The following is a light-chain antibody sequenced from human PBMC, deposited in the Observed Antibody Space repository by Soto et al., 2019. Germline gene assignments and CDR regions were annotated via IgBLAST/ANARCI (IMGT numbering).Light chain of an antibody. CDR1: QSVYSTY. CDR3: QQYGTSPPLT. Sequence: EIVLTQSPGTLSLSPGERATLSCRASQSVYSTYLAWYQQKPGQAPRLLISGASSRAPGIPDRFSGSGSGTEFTLTISRLEPEDFAAYYCQQYGTSPPLTFGGGTKVEIK. J-gene: IGKJ4*01. CDR2: GAS. V-gene: IGKV3-20*01.